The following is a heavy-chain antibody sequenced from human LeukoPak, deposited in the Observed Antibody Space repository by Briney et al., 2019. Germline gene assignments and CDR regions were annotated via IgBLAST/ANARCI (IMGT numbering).Heavy chain of an antibody. Sequence: PSETLSLTCTVSGGSVSSGSYHWSWIRQPPGKGLEWIGYIYYSGNTNYNPSLKSRVTISVDTSKNRFSLKLSSVTAADTAVYYCAADNSYGSGSYYTWGQGTLVTVSS. CDR2: IYYSGNT. CDR1: GGSVSSGSYH. D-gene: IGHD3-10*01. V-gene: IGHV4-61*01. J-gene: IGHJ4*02. CDR3: AADNSYGSGSYYT.